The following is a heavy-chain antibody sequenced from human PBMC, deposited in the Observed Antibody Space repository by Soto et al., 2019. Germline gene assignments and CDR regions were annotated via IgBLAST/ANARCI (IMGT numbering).Heavy chain of an antibody. CDR3: ARDAQTHCSGGSCYWDAFDI. CDR2: IIPIFGTA. V-gene: IGHV1-69*13. Sequence: ASVKVSCKASGGTFSSYAISWVRQAPGQGLEWMGGIIPIFGTANYAQKFQGRVTITADESTSTAYMELSSLRSEDTAVYYCARDAQTHCSGGSCYWDAFDIWGQGTMVTVSS. J-gene: IGHJ3*02. CDR1: GGTFSSYA. D-gene: IGHD2-15*01.